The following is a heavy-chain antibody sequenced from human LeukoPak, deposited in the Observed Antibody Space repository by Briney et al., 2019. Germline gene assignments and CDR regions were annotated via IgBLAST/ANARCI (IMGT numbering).Heavy chain of an antibody. Sequence: GGSLRLSCSASGFTFSSYAMHWVRQAPGKGLEYVSAISSNGGSTYYADSVKGRFTISRDNSKNTLYLQMSSLRAEDTAVYYCARIIEEGLLDPWGQGTLVTVSS. CDR2: ISSNGGST. CDR1: GFTFSSYA. CDR3: ARIIEEGLLDP. J-gene: IGHJ5*02. D-gene: IGHD3-10*01. V-gene: IGHV3-64D*06.